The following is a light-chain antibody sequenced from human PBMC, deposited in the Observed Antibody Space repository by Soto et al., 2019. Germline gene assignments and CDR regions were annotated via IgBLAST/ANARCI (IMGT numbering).Light chain of an antibody. CDR2: KAS. CDR1: QSISSW. Sequence: DIQMTQSPSTLSASVGDRVTITCRASQSISSWLAWYQQKPGEAPKLLIYKASSLESGVPSRFSGSGSGTEFTLTISSLQPDDFATYYCQQYNSWWTFGQGTKLEIK. J-gene: IGKJ2*02. CDR3: QQYNSWWT. V-gene: IGKV1-5*03.